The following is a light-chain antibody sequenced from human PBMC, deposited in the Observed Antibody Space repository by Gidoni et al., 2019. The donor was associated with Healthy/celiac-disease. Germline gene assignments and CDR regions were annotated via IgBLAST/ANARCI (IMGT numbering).Light chain of an antibody. V-gene: IGKV1-5*03. Sequence: DIQMTQSPSTLSASVGDRVTITCRASRSLSTWLAWYQQKPGKAPKLLIYKASSLESGVPSRFNGSGSGTEFTLTISSLQPDDFATYYCQQYNTYSRTFGQGAKVEIK. CDR3: QQYNTYSRT. CDR1: RSLSTW. CDR2: KAS. J-gene: IGKJ1*01.